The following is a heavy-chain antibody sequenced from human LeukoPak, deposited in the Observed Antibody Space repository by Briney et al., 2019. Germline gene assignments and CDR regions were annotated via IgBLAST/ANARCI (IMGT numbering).Heavy chain of an antibody. CDR2: ISYDGSNK. D-gene: IGHD3-3*01. CDR1: GFTFSSYA. V-gene: IGHV3-30*04. CDR3: ASEIIFGSFDY. J-gene: IGHJ4*02. Sequence: GRSLRLSCAASGFTFSSYAMHWVRQAPGKWLEWVAVISYDGSNKYYADSVKGRFTISRDNSNNTLYLQMNSLRAEDTAVYYCASEIIFGSFDYWGQGTLVTVSS.